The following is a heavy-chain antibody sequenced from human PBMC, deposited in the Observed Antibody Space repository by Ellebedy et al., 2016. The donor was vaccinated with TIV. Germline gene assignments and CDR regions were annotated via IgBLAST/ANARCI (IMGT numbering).Heavy chain of an antibody. CDR1: GFTFSSYW. Sequence: GGSLRLXXAASGFTFSSYWMSWVRQAPGKGLEWVANIKQDGSEKYYVDSVKGRFTISRDNAKNSLYLQMNSLRAEDTAVYYCAGYSSGWYPYYYGMDVWGQGTTVTVSS. J-gene: IGHJ6*02. CDR2: IKQDGSEK. CDR3: AGYSSGWYPYYYGMDV. D-gene: IGHD6-19*01. V-gene: IGHV3-7*01.